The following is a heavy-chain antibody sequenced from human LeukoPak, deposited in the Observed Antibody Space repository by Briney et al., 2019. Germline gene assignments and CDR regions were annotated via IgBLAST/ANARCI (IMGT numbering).Heavy chain of an antibody. D-gene: IGHD6-19*01. CDR1: DFSVNTNY. V-gene: IGHV3-53*01. Sequence: GGSLRLSCAASDFSVNTNYMNCVRQAPGKGLEWVSVILSGGATYYADSVKGRFTISRDNSKNTLYLQMNSLTADDTAVYYCVRSGYSNGWYRNWGQGTLVTVSS. CDR2: ILSGGAT. CDR3: VRSGYSNGWYRN. J-gene: IGHJ4*02.